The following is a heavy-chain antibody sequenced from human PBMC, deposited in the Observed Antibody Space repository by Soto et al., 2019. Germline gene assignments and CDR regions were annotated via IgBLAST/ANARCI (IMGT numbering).Heavy chain of an antibody. CDR2: IWYDGSNK. CDR1: GFTFSSYG. CDR3: ARSKSITMVRGVNPLDY. D-gene: IGHD3-10*01. V-gene: IGHV3-33*01. J-gene: IGHJ4*02. Sequence: GGSLRLSCAASGFTFSSYGMHWVRQAPGKGLEWVAVIWYDGSNKYYADSVKGRFTISRDNSKNTQYLQMNNLRAEDTAVYYCARSKSITMVRGVNPLDYWGQGTLVTVSS.